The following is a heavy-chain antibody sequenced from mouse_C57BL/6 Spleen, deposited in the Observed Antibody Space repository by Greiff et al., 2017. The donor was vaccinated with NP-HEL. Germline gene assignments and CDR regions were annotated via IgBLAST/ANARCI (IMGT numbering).Heavy chain of an antibody. CDR2: IYPGDGDT. D-gene: IGHD2-5*01. CDR3: ARGGYYSNYFAY. CDR1: GYAFSSYW. V-gene: IGHV1-80*01. Sequence: VQLQQSGAELVKPGASVKISCKASGYAFSSYWMNWVKQRPGKGLEWIGQIYPGDGDTNYNGKFKGKATLTADKSSSTAYMQLSSLTSEDSAVYFCARGGYYSNYFAYWGQGTLVTVSA. J-gene: IGHJ3*01.